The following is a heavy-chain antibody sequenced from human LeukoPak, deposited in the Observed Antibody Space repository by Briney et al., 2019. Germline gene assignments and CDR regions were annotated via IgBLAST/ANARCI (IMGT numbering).Heavy chain of an antibody. Sequence: TSETLSPTCTVSGGSISSYYWSWIRQPPGKGLEWIGYIYYSGTTNYNPSLKSRVTISVDTSKSQFSLKLSSVTAADTAVYYCARGVYIAAAQYGYWGQGTLVTVSS. CDR1: GGSISSYY. CDR2: IYYSGTT. V-gene: IGHV4-59*01. J-gene: IGHJ4*02. CDR3: ARGVYIAAAQYGY. D-gene: IGHD6-13*01.